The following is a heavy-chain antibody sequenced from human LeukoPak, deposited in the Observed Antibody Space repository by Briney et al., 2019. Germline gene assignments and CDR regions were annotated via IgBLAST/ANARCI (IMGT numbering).Heavy chain of an antibody. V-gene: IGHV3-30*04. J-gene: IGHJ4*02. Sequence: GGSLRLSCAASGFTFSSYAMHWVRQAPGKGLEWVAVISYDGSNKYYADSVKGRFTISRDNSKNTLYLQMNSLRAEDTAVYYCASGRWGVIDYWGQGTLVTVSS. D-gene: IGHD3-10*01. CDR3: ASGRWGVIDY. CDR2: ISYDGSNK. CDR1: GFTFSSYA.